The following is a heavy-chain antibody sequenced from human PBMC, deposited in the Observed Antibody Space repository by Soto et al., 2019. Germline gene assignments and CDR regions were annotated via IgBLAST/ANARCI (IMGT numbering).Heavy chain of an antibody. J-gene: IGHJ4*02. CDR2: IYWDDDK. D-gene: IGHD3-16*01. Sequence: QITLKESGPTLVKPTQTLTLTCTFSGFSLSTSGVGVGWIRQPPGKALEWLALIYWDDDKRYSPSLKSSLTIXXDTSKNQVVLTMTTMDPGDTATHSCAHTFRGEFDYWGQGTLGTVSS. CDR3: AHTFRGEFDY. V-gene: IGHV2-5*02. CDR1: GFSLSTSGVG.